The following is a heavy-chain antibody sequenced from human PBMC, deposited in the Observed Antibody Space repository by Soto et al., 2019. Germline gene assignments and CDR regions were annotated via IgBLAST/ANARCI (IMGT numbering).Heavy chain of an antibody. Sequence: QVQLQESGPGLVKPSETLSLTCTVSGGSISGRVHSWSWIRQPPGKGLEWIGHIFDSGSTYYNPSLKSRLTISVDTSKNQFSLRLSSVTAADTAVYYCAREIMPLTNDWYFDLWGRGTLVTVSS. CDR2: IFDSGST. CDR1: GGSISGRVHS. D-gene: IGHD2-8*01. J-gene: IGHJ2*01. V-gene: IGHV4-30-4*01. CDR3: AREIMPLTNDWYFDL.